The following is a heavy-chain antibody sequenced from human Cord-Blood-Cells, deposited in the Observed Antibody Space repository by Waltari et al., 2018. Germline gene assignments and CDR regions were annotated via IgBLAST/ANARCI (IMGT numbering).Heavy chain of an antibody. CDR1: GFAFSSYA. V-gene: IGHV3-23*01. Sequence: EVQLLESGGGLVQPGGFLRLSCAASGFAFSSYAMSWVRQAPGEGLGWLSGIRGRGGSNYYPTPGRARFTISRDNSENTRDRAMNSLRAEDTAVDYCAREDMAAWEKAFDIWSQGTMVTVSS. D-gene: IGHD1-26*01. CDR2: IRGRGGSN. J-gene: IGHJ3*02. CDR3: AREDMAAWEKAFDI.